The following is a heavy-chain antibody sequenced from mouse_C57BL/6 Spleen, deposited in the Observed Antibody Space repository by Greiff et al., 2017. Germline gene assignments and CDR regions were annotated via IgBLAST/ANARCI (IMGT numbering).Heavy chain of an antibody. J-gene: IGHJ1*03. Sequence: QVQLQQPGAELVKPGASVKMSCKASGYTFTSYWITWVKQRPGQGLEWIGDIYPGSGSTNYNEKFKSKATLTVYTSSSTAYMQRSSLTSEDSAVYYCARPYVSSYEWYFDVWGTGTTVTGSS. CDR3: ARPYVSSYEWYFDV. CDR1: GYTFTSYW. CDR2: IYPGSGST. V-gene: IGHV1-55*01. D-gene: IGHD1-1*01.